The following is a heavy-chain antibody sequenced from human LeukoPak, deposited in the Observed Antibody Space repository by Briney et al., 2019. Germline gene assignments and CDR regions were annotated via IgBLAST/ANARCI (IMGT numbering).Heavy chain of an antibody. D-gene: IGHD3-16*01. CDR2: TKQDGSEK. CDR1: GFTFSSYW. CDR3: ARVPFLYDYVTYGMDV. Sequence: GGSLRLSCAASGFTFSSYWMSWVRQAPGKGLEWVANTKQDGSEKYYVDSVKGRFTISRDNAKNSLYLQMNSLRAEDTAVYYCARVPFLYDYVTYGMDVWGQGTTVTVSS. V-gene: IGHV3-7*03. J-gene: IGHJ6*02.